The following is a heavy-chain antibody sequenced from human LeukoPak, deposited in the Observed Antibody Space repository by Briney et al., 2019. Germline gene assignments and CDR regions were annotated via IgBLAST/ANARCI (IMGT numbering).Heavy chain of an antibody. D-gene: IGHD3-10*01. CDR2: IYSSGST. Sequence: SETLSLTCTVSGGSISSYYWTWIRQPPGKGLEWIGYIYSSGSTNYNPSLKSRVTISVDTSKNQFSLKLSSVTAADTAVYYCPRDLFGPNDYWGQGTLVTVSS. V-gene: IGHV4-59*01. J-gene: IGHJ4*02. CDR3: PRDLFGPNDY. CDR1: GGSISSYY.